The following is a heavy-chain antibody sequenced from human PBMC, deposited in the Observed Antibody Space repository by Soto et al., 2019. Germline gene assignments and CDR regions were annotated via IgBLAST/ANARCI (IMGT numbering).Heavy chain of an antibody. D-gene: IGHD6-13*01. Sequence: SLKVSCKASGFTFTSSAVQWVRQARGQRLEWIGWIVVGSGNTNYAQKFQERVTITRDMSTSTAYMELSSLRSEDTAVYYCAADLARGIAAAGFYYYYGMDVWGQGTTVNVSS. CDR2: IVVGSGNT. J-gene: IGHJ6*02. CDR3: AADLARGIAAAGFYYYYGMDV. CDR1: GFTFTSSA. V-gene: IGHV1-58*01.